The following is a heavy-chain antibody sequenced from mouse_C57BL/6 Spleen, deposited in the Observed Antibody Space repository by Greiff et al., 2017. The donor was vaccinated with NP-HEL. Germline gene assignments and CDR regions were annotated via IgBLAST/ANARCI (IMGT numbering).Heavy chain of an antibody. D-gene: IGHD1-1*01. CDR1: GFNIKDYY. CDR3: ARSDGSSYDYFDY. Sequence: VQLQQSGAELVKPGASVKLSCTASGFNIKDYYMHWVKQRTEQGLEWIGRIDPEDGETEYAPKFQGKATITADTSSNTAYLQLSSLTSEDTAVYYCARSDGSSYDYFDYCGQGTTLTVSS. V-gene: IGHV14-2*01. CDR2: IDPEDGET. J-gene: IGHJ2*01.